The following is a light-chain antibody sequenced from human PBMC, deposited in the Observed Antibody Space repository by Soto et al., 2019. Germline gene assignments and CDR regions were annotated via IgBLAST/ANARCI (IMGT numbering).Light chain of an antibody. CDR3: STYTSIQTVV. CDR2: DVS. Sequence: QSALTQPASVSGSPGQSITVSCTGTSSDVGGYNYVSWYQQSPGKAPKLMIYDVSNRPSGVSNRFSGSKSGNTASLTISGLQAEDEADYYCSTYTSIQTVVFGGGTKLTVL. V-gene: IGLV2-14*01. J-gene: IGLJ2*01. CDR1: SSDVGGYNY.